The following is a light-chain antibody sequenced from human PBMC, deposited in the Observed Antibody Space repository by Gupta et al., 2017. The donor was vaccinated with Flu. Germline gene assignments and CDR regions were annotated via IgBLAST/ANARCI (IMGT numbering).Light chain of an antibody. V-gene: IGLV1-44*01. CDR1: SYNIGSNS. J-gene: IGLJ3*02. CDR3: AAWDDSLKAWG. CDR2: SNN. Sequence: VNMSCSGSSYNIGSNSGNWYQHLPGSAPQLLIYSNNQRPPGVPGRFSGSKFGTSVSLAISGLQSEEGGDYYCAAWDDSLKAWGFGGGTKVNVL.